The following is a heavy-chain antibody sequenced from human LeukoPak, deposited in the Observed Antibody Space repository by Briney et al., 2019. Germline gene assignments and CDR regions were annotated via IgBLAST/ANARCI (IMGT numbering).Heavy chain of an antibody. V-gene: IGHV3-48*03. CDR1: GFSFSSYP. CDR3: ARDSVDGPFVISLDL. Sequence: GRSLRLSCVGTGFSFSSYPMNWVRQAPGKGLEWVSHISRDGNSETTVDAPRGRFATSRDNAKNTVFLLINSPRVEDTAVYYCARDSVDGPFVISLDLWGEGALVTVSS. CDR2: ISRDGNS. J-gene: IGHJ4*02. D-gene: IGHD3-10*01.